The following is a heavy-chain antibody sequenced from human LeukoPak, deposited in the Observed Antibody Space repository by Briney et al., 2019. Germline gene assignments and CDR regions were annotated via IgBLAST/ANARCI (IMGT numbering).Heavy chain of an antibody. CDR1: GFTFSSYW. V-gene: IGHV3-7*01. J-gene: IGHJ6*03. D-gene: IGHD6-19*01. Sequence: GGSLRLSCAASGFTFSSYWMSWVRQAPGKGLEWVANIKQDGSEKYYVDSVKGRFTISRDNAKNSLYLQMNSLRAEDTAVYYCARVYIAVAGYYYYYMDVWGKGTTVTVSS. CDR3: ARVYIAVAGYYYYYMDV. CDR2: IKQDGSEK.